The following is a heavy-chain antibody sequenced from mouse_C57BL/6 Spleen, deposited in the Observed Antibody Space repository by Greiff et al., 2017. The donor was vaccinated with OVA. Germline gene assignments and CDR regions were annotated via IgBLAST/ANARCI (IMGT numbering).Heavy chain of an antibody. V-gene: IGHV1-18*01. D-gene: IGHD1-1*01. Sequence: EVKLQESGPELVKPGASVKIPCKASGYTFTDYNMDWVKQSHGKSLEWIGDINPNNGGTIYNQKFKGKATLTVDKSSSTAYMELRSLTSEDTAVYYCARPLTTVYAMDYWGQGTSVTVSS. CDR1: GYTFTDYN. J-gene: IGHJ4*01. CDR2: INPNNGGT. CDR3: ARPLTTVYAMDY.